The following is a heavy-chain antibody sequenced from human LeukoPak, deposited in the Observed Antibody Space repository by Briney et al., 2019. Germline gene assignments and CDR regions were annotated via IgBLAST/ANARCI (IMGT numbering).Heavy chain of an antibody. CDR2: MNANSGVT. J-gene: IGHJ4*02. CDR3: ARDLSATSTWKFYS. CDR1: GYTFTDSF. Sequence: ASVKVSCKASGYTFTDSFIHWVRQAPGQGPEWMGRMNANSGVTMYAQTLQDRVTMTRDTSISTAYMELSRLTSDDKALYYCARDLSATSTWKFYSWGQGTLGTASS. V-gene: IGHV1-2*06. D-gene: IGHD1-1*01.